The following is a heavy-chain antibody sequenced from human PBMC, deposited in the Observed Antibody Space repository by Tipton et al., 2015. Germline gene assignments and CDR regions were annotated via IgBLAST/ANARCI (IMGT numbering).Heavy chain of an antibody. V-gene: IGHV3-33*01. CDR2: IWYDGSNK. CDR3: ARDFGYYGSGSPGYFDY. J-gene: IGHJ4*02. Sequence: SLRLSCAASGFTFSSYGMHWVRQAPGKGLERVAVIWYDGSNKYYADSVKSRFTISRDNSKNTLYLQMNSLRAEDTAVYYCARDFGYYGSGSPGYFDYWGQGTLVTVSS. CDR1: GFTFSSYG. D-gene: IGHD3-10*01.